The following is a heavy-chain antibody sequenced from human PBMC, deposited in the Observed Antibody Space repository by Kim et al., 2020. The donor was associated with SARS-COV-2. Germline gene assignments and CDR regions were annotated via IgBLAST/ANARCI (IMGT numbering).Heavy chain of an antibody. J-gene: IGHJ4*02. Sequence: SDGSSTDYADDVNGRFTISRDSAKRSVSLQMNSLTPEDTAVYYCVREPSNWGQGTLVTVSS. CDR3: VREPSN. CDR2: SDGSST. V-gene: IGHV3-11*01.